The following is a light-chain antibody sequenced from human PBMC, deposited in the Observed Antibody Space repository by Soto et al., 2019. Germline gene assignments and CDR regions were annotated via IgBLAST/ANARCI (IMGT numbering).Light chain of an antibody. Sequence: EIVMTQSPATLSVSPGERATLSCRASQSISSNLAWYQHKPGQAPRLLIYETSTRATGIPARFSGSGSGTEFTLTISSLQSEDYAVYYCQQYKNWPPWTFGQGTKVEIK. CDR1: QSISSN. J-gene: IGKJ1*01. V-gene: IGKV3-15*01. CDR3: QQYKNWPPWT. CDR2: ETS.